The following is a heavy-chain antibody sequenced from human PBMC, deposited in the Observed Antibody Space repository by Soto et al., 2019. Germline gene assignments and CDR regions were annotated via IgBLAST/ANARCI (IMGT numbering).Heavy chain of an antibody. V-gene: IGHV1-69*01. CDR1: GGTFSKYA. Sequence: QVQLVQSGAEMKQPGASVRVSCKASGGTFSKYAFSWVRQAPGHGLEWLGGTIPMFGTPNYAQEFQGRVAISADESTATVYMELSSPRSEVTAVYFCARQLRDRNYYAGMAVWGQGTTVTVSS. CDR2: TIPMFGTP. D-gene: IGHD1-7*01. J-gene: IGHJ6*02. CDR3: ARQLRDRNYYAGMAV.